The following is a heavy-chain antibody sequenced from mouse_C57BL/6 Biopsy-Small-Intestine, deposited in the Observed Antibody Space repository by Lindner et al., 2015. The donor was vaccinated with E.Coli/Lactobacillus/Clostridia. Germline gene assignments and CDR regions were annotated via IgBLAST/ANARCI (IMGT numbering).Heavy chain of an antibody. Sequence: VQLQESGAELVRPGTSVKVSCRASGYAFTNYLIEWVKQRPGQGLEWIGVFNPGSGGTNYNEKFKAKAILTADISSSTAYMQLSRLTSEDSAVYFCARRGFSKYLDYWGHGTALIVSS. CDR1: GYAFTNYL. V-gene: IGHV1-54*01. CDR3: ARRGFSKYLDY. D-gene: IGHD2-5*01. CDR2: FNPGSGGT. J-gene: IGHJ2*01.